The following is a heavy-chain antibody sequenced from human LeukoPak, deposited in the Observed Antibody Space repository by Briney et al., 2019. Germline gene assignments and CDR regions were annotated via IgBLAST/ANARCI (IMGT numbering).Heavy chain of an antibody. CDR1: GYRFTSYW. CDR2: IYPGDSDT. V-gene: IGHV5-51*01. J-gene: IGHJ4*02. CDR3: ARSYSSSWNDY. Sequence: GESLEISFKGSGYRFTSYWIGWVRQLPGKGLEWMGIIYPGDSDTRYSPSFQGQVTISADKSISTAYLQWSSLKASDTAMYYCARSYSSSWNDYWGQGTLVTVSS. D-gene: IGHD6-13*01.